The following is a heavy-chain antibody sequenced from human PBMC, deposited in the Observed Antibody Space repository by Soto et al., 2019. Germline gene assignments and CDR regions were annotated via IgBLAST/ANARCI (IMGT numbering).Heavy chain of an antibody. CDR3: ARADIVLMVYAKYYYGMDV. CDR2: IDPSDSYT. CDR1: GYSFTSYW. V-gene: IGHV5-10-1*01. J-gene: IGHJ6*02. Sequence: PGESLKISCKGSGYSFTSYWISWVRQMPGKGLEWMGRIDPSDSYTNYSPSFQGHVTISADKSISTAYLQWSSLKASDTAMYYFARADIVLMVYAKYYYGMDVWGQGTTVTVSS. D-gene: IGHD2-8*01.